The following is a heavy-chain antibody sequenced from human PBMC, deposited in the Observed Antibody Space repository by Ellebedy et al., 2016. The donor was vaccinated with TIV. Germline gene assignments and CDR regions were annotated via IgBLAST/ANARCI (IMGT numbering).Heavy chain of an antibody. J-gene: IGHJ6*02. CDR3: ARDSDGSGMDV. D-gene: IGHD6-25*01. CDR2: IYYSGRT. CDR1: GGSINSGGYY. V-gene: IGHV4-31*11. Sequence: LRPSCAFSGGSINSGGYYWNWIRHHPGKGLEWIGYIYYSGRTYYNPSLKSQVTISLDTSKHQFSLGLRSVTAADTAVYYCARDSDGSGMDVWGQGTTVTVSS.